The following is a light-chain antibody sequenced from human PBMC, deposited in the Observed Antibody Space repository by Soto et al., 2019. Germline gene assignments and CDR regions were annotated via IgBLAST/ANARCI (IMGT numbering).Light chain of an antibody. CDR3: AAWDDSLNCHVV. V-gene: IGLV1-44*01. CDR1: SSNIGSNT. J-gene: IGLJ2*01. Sequence: QSVXXQPPSASXTPGQRVTISCXGSSSNIGSNTVNWYQQLPGTAPKLFIYSNNQRPSGVPDRFSGSKSGTSASLAISGLQSEDEADYYCAAWDDSLNCHVVFGGGTKLTVL. CDR2: SNN.